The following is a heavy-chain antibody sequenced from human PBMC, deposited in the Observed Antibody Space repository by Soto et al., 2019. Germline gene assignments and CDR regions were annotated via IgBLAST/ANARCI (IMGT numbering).Heavy chain of an antibody. CDR2: IIPFFKAT. V-gene: IGHV1-69*13. D-gene: IGHD3-16*01. CDR1: GGTFSSHA. Sequence: SVKVSCKASGGTFSSHAISWVRQAPGQGLEWMGGIIPFFKATNYAQKFRGRVTITADDSTSTAYMDLYSLRSEDTAVYYCARDVPLNYYDGTFSYYALDVWGQGTTVTVSS. CDR3: ARDVPLNYYDGTFSYYALDV. J-gene: IGHJ6*02.